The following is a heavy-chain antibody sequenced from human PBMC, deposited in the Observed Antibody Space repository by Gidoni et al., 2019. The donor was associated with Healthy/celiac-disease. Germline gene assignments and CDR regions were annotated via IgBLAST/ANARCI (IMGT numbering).Heavy chain of an antibody. D-gene: IGHD4-17*01. Sequence: EVQLVESGGGLVKPGGSLRLSCAASGFTFSSYSMNWVRQAPGKGLEWVSSISSSSSYIYYADSVKGRFTISRDNAKNSLYLQMNSLRAEDTAVYYCARVGGAGYDRTVTGDYFDYWGQGTLVTVSS. CDR2: ISSSSSYI. J-gene: IGHJ4*02. V-gene: IGHV3-21*01. CDR3: ARVGGAGYDRTVTGDYFDY. CDR1: GFTFSSYS.